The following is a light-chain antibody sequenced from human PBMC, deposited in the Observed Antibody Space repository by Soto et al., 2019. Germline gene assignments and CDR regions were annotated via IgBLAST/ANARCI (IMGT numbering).Light chain of an antibody. V-gene: IGLV2-14*01. CDR2: DVS. J-gene: IGLJ1*01. CDR3: SSYTSSSTLYV. Sequence: QSALTQPASMSRSPGQSITISCTGTSSDVGGYNYVSWYQQHPGKAPKLMIYDVSNRPSGVSNRFSGSKSGNTASLTISGLQAEDEADYYCSSYTSSSTLYVFGTGTKLTVL. CDR1: SSDVGGYNY.